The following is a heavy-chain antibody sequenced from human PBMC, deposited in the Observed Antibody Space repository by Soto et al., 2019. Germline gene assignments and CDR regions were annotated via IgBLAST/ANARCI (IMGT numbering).Heavy chain of an antibody. Sequence: GASVKVSCKASGGTFSSYTISWVRQAPGQGLEWMGIIIPILGITNYAQKFQGRVTMTRDKSTSTVYMELSSLRSEDTAVYYCARPLLLGGYYYGLDVWGQGTTVTVS. CDR3: ARPLLLGGYYYGLDV. J-gene: IGHJ6*02. D-gene: IGHD2-21*02. CDR2: IIPILGIT. V-gene: IGHV1-69*02. CDR1: GGTFSSYT.